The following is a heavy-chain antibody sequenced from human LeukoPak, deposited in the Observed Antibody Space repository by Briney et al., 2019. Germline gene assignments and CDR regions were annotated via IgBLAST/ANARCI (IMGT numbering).Heavy chain of an antibody. CDR1: GYTFTGYY. D-gene: IGHD2-2*01. CDR2: INPNSGGT. V-gene: IGHV1-2*02. CDR3: ARGGGLPAAIYGFDP. J-gene: IGHJ5*02. Sequence: ASVKVSCKASGYTFTGYYMHWVRQAPGQGLEWTGWINPNSGGTNYAQKFQGRVTMTRDTSISTAYMELSRLRSDDTAVYYCARGGGLPAAIYGFDPWGQGTLVTVSS.